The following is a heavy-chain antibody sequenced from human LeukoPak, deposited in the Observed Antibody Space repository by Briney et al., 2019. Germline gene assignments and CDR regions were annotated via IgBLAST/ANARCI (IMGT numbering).Heavy chain of an antibody. Sequence: GSLRLSCAASGFTFSSYGMHWVRQAPGKGLEWVAVISYDGSNKYYADSVKGQFTISRDNSKNTLYLQMNSLRAEDTAVYYCAKSGSGWYHDAFDIWGQGTMVTVSS. CDR3: AKSGSGWYHDAFDI. V-gene: IGHV3-30*18. CDR1: GFTFSSYG. J-gene: IGHJ3*02. CDR2: ISYDGSNK. D-gene: IGHD6-19*01.